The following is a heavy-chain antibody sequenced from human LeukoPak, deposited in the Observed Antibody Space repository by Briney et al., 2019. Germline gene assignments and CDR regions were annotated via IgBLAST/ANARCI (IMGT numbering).Heavy chain of an antibody. V-gene: IGHV3-49*04. CDR2: IRSKAYGGTT. CDR3: TRGSSGRPFDY. Sequence: TGRSLRLSCTASGFTFGDYAMSWVRQASGKGLEWVGFIRSKAYGGTTEYAASVKGRFTISRDDSKSIAYLQMNSLKTEDTAVYYCTRGSSGRPFDYWGQGTLVTVSS. D-gene: IGHD6-19*01. J-gene: IGHJ4*02. CDR1: GFTFGDYA.